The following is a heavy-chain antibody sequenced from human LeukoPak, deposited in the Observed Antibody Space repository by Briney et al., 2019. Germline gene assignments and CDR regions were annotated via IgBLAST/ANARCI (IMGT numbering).Heavy chain of an antibody. V-gene: IGHV3-48*03. CDR2: ISSSGSTI. Sequence: GGSLRLSCAASGFTFSSYEMNWVRQAPGKGLEWVSYISSSGSTIYYADSVKGRFTISRDNAKNSLYLQMNSLRAEDTAVYYCARDRFLRRPEPAEYWGQGTLVTVSS. CDR3: ARDRFLRRPEPAEY. CDR1: GFTFSSYE. D-gene: IGHD2/OR15-2a*01. J-gene: IGHJ4*02.